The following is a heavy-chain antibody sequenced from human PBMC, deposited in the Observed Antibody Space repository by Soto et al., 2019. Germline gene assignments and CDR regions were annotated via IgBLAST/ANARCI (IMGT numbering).Heavy chain of an antibody. V-gene: IGHV4-59*08. CDR3: ARLGDYYQAFYY. D-gene: IGHD3-22*01. CDR1: GSPISSYY. J-gene: IGHJ4*01. Sequence: SEALSLTCTVSGSPISSYYWRWFRQPPGQGLEWVGYIYYTGTPTYNPSLQSRVSISVDASKSQFSLNLRSVTAADTAVYYCARLGDYYQAFYYRGHGALVTVS. CDR2: IYYTGTP.